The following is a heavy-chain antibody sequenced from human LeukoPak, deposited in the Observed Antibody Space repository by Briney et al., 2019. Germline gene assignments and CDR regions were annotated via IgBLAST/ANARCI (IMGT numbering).Heavy chain of an antibody. CDR2: IYYSGST. CDR1: GGSISSSSYY. D-gene: IGHD6-19*01. Sequence: SETLSLTCTVSGGSISSSSYYWGWIRRPPGKGLEWIGSIYYSGSTYYNPSLKSRVTISVDTSKNQFSLKLSSVTAADTAVYYCARQAVAGTFDYWGQGTLVTVSS. CDR3: ARQAVAGTFDY. V-gene: IGHV4-39*01. J-gene: IGHJ4*02.